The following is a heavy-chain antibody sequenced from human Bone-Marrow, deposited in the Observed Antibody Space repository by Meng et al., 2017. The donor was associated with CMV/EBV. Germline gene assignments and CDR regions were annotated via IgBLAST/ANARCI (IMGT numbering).Heavy chain of an antibody. J-gene: IGHJ6*02. CDR1: AFTFSSYA. CDR2: ISGSGGTA. Sequence: GESLKISCAASAFTFSSYAMSWVRQAPGKELEWVSSISGSGGTAYYADSVKGRFTISRDNSKNTLYLQMDSLRAEDTAVYYCAKSLTYFHYHGMDVWGQGTTVTVSS. D-gene: IGHD4/OR15-4a*01. V-gene: IGHV3-23*01. CDR3: AKSLTYFHYHGMDV.